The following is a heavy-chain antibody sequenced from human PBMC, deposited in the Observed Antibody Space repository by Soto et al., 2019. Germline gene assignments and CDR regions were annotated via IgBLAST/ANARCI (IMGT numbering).Heavy chain of an antibody. CDR3: ARPEGGYGSGYSWFDP. J-gene: IGHJ5*02. CDR2: INHSGST. Sequence: PSETLSLTCAVYGGSFSGYYWSWIRQPPGKGLEWIGEINHSGSTNYNPSLKSRVTISVDTSKNQFSLKLSSVTAADTAVYYCARPEGGYGSGYSWFDPWGQGTRVTVSS. CDR1: GGSFSGYY. D-gene: IGHD5-12*01. V-gene: IGHV4-34*01.